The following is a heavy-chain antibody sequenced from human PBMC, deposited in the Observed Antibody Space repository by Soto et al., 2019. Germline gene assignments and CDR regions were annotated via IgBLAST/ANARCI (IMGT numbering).Heavy chain of an antibody. J-gene: IGHJ4*02. V-gene: IGHV3-23*01. Sequence: EVQLLESGGGLVQPGGSLRLSCAASGFTFSSYAMSWVRQAPGKGLEWVSAISGSGGSTYYADSVKGRFTISRDNSNNTLYLQMNSLRAEDTAVYYCAKEDCSSTSYYVPLPDYWGQGTLVTVSS. CDR2: ISGSGGST. D-gene: IGHD2-2*01. CDR1: GFTFSSYA. CDR3: AKEDCSSTSYYVPLPDY.